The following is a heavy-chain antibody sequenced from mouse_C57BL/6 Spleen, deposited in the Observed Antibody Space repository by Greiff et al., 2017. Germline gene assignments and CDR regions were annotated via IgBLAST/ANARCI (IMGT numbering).Heavy chain of an antibody. D-gene: IGHD4-1*02. CDR1: GYTFTDYN. CDR2: IYPNYGCT. V-gene: IGHV1-18*01. J-gene: IGHJ2*01. CDR3: ARRANWDFDY. Sequence: DVQLQPSGPELVKPGASVKIPCKASGYTFTDYNMDWVKQSHGQSLEWIGDIYPNYGCTISNQKFKGKATLTVDKSDRTAYMELRSLTSEDTAVYYCARRANWDFDYWGQGTTLTVSS.